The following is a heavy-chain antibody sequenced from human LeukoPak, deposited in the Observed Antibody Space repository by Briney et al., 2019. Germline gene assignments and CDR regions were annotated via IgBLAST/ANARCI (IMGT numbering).Heavy chain of an antibody. CDR1: GYTFTGYY. V-gene: IGHV1-2*02. Sequence: ASVKVSCKASGYTFTGYYMHWVRQAPGQGLEWMGWINPNSGGTNYAQKFQGRVTMTRDTSISTAYMELSRLRSDDTAVYECATDFYHYYDSSGYYPDNWFDPWGQGTLVTVSS. CDR2: INPNSGGT. CDR3: ATDFYHYYDSSGYYPDNWFDP. D-gene: IGHD3-22*01. J-gene: IGHJ5*02.